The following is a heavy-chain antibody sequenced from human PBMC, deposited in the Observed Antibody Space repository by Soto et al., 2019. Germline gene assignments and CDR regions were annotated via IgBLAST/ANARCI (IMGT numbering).Heavy chain of an antibody. D-gene: IGHD2-2*01. CDR1: GFTFGSYS. CDR2: ISSSSSYI. Sequence: EVQLVESGGGLVKPGGSLRLSCAASGFTFGSYSMNWVRQAPGKGLEWVSSISSSSSYIYYADSVKGRFTISRDNAKNSLYLQMNSLRAEDTAVYYCARGRALGYCSSTSCYVSVYWGQGTLVTVSS. V-gene: IGHV3-21*01. CDR3: ARGRALGYCSSTSCYVSVY. J-gene: IGHJ4*02.